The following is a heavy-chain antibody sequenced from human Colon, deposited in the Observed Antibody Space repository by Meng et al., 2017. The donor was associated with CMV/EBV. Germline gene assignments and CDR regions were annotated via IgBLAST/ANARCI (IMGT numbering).Heavy chain of an antibody. V-gene: IGHV4-31*03. J-gene: IGHJ4*02. Sequence: TCTVSGGSISSGGYYWSWIRQHPGKGLEWIGYIYYTGSTYYNPSLKGRVVISGDTSKNQFSLKLSSVTAADTAVYFCARDPGSGPDYWGQGTLVTVSS. CDR3: ARDPGSGPDY. CDR1: GGSISSGGYY. D-gene: IGHD2-15*01. CDR2: IYYTGST.